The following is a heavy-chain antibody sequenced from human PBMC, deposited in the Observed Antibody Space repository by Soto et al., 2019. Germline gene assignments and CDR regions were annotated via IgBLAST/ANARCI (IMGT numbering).Heavy chain of an antibody. CDR1: GFTFDDFA. J-gene: IGHJ4*02. V-gene: IGHV3-9*01. CDR2: ISWNGGSI. D-gene: IGHD4-17*01. CDR3: AKGVAPGVYGGLDY. Sequence: PGGSLRLSCAASGFTFDDFAMHWVRQAPGKGLKWVSGISWNGGSIGYADSVKGRFTISRDNAKNSLYLQMYSLRAEDTAFYYCAKGVAPGVYGGLDYWGQGTLVTVSS.